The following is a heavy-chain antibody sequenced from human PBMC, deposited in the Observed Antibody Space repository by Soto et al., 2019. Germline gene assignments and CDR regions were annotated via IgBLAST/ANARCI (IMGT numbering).Heavy chain of an antibody. CDR3: ARHGVDYGDYASYYYYGMEV. CDR1: GGSISSSTYY. J-gene: IGHJ6*02. D-gene: IGHD4-17*01. Sequence: QLQLQESGPGLVKPSETLSLTCTVSGGSISSSTYYWGWIRQPPGQGLEWIGMIYYSGRAYYNPSLKSRVTLSIDTSKKQFSLRLSSVTAADTAVYYCARHGVDYGDYASYYYYGMEVWGRGTTVTVSS. CDR2: IYYSGRA. V-gene: IGHV4-39*01.